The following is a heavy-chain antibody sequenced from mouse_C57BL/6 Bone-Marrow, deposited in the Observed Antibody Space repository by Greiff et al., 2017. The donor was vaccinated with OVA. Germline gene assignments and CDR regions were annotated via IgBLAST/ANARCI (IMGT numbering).Heavy chain of an antibody. D-gene: IGHD2-5*01. CDR2: INPNNGGT. J-gene: IGHJ2*01. V-gene: IGHV1-26*01. CDR1: GYTFTDYY. CDR3: ARGNYSNYVGVYFDY. Sequence: EVQLQQSGPELVKPGASVKISCKASGYTFTDYYMNWVKQSHGKSLEWIGDINPNNGGTSYNQKFKGKATLTVDKSSSTAYMELRSLTSEDSAVDYCARGNYSNYVGVYFDYWGQGTTLTVSS.